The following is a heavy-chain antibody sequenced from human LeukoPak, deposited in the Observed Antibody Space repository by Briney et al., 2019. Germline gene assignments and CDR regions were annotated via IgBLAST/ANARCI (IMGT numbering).Heavy chain of an antibody. J-gene: IGHJ4*02. CDR2: IRYDGSNK. CDR1: GFTFSSYG. V-gene: IGHV3-30*02. CDR3: AKDSDYGYVIDY. D-gene: IGHD5-18*01. Sequence: GGSLRLSCAASGFTFSSYGMHWVRQAPGKGLEWVAFIRYDGSNKYYADSVKGRFTISRDNSKNTLYLHMNSLRAEDTAVYYCAKDSDYGYVIDYWGQGTLVTVSS.